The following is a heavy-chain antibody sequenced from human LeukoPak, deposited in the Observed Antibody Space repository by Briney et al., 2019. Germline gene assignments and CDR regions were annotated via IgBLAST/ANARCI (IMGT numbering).Heavy chain of an antibody. V-gene: IGHV3-30-3*01. CDR2: ISYDGSNK. D-gene: IGHD3-3*01. Sequence: GRSLRLSCAASGFTFSSYAMHWVRQAPGKGLEWVAVISYDGSNKYYADSVKGRFTISRDNSKNTLYLQMNSLRAEDTAVYYCARAPKASGYYLGGYYCYYGMDVWGQGTTVTVSS. CDR3: ARAPKASGYYLGGYYCYYGMDV. CDR1: GFTFSSYA. J-gene: IGHJ6*02.